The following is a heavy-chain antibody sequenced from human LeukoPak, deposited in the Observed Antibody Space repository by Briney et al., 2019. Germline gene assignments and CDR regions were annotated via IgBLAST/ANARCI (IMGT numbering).Heavy chain of an antibody. CDR2: MSGTGVTA. CDR3: GKAQRFWDLDDY. CDR1: GFIFNNHA. V-gene: IGHV3-23*01. D-gene: IGHD3/OR15-3a*01. Sequence: GGSLRLSYAASGFIFNNHAMSRVRQDPGNGREGVSSMSGTGVTAHYEDSVTGRFAISRDNSKNTLYLQMSSLRAEDTALYYCGKAQRFWDLDDYRGQGTLVTVSS. J-gene: IGHJ4*02.